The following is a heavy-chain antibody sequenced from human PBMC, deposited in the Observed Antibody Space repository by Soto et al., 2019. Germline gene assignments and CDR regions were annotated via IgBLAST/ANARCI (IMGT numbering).Heavy chain of an antibody. Sequence: QVQLVQSGAEVKKPGSSVKVSCKASGGTFSSYTISWVRQAPGQGLEWMGRIIPILGIANYAQKFQGRVTITDDKSTSTAYMELSSLRSEDTAVYYCARGSGSQYYHYYYMDVWGKGTTVTVSS. CDR1: GGTFSSYT. V-gene: IGHV1-69*02. J-gene: IGHJ6*03. CDR2: IIPILGIA. CDR3: ARGSGSQYYHYYYMDV. D-gene: IGHD3-10*01.